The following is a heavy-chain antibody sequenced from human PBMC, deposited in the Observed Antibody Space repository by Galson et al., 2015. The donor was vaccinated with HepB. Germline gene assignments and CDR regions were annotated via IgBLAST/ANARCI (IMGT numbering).Heavy chain of an antibody. J-gene: IGHJ4*02. CDR1: GSTFSSYT. CDR3: ARDRESWGKRAPFDY. CDR2: IIPILGIA. D-gene: IGHD3-16*01. V-gene: IGHV1-69*04. Sequence: SVKVSCKASGSTFSSYTISWVRQAPGQGLEWMGRIIPILGIANYAQKFQGRVTITADKSTSTAYMELSSLRSEDTAVYYCARDRESWGKRAPFDYWGQGTLVTVSS.